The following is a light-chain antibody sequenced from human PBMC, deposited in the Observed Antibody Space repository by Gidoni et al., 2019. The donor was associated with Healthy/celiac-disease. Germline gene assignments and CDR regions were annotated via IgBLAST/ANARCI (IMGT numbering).Light chain of an antibody. CDR2: GAS. J-gene: IGKJ5*01. V-gene: IGKV3-15*01. CDR3: QQYNNWPLP. CDR1: QSVSSN. Sequence: EIVMTQSPATLSVSQGERATLSCRASQSVSSNLAWYQQKPGQAPRLLIYGASTRATGIPARFSGSGSGTEFTLTISSLQSEDFAVYYCQQYNNWPLPFGQGTRLEIK.